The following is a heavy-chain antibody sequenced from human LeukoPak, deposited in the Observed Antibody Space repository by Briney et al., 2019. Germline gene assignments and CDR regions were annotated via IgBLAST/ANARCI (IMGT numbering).Heavy chain of an antibody. CDR1: GGTFSSYA. CDR2: IIPIFGTA. V-gene: IGHV1-69*01. CDR3: ASPEESSDWYYFDY. J-gene: IGHJ4*02. D-gene: IGHD6-19*01. Sequence: SVKVSCKASGGTFSSYAISWVRQAPGQGLEWMGGIIPIFGTANYAQKFQGRVTITADESTSTAYMELSSLRSEDTAVYYCASPEESSDWYYFDYWAREPWSPSLQ.